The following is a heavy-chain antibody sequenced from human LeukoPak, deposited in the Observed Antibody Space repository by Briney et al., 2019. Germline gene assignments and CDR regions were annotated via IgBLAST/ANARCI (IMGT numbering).Heavy chain of an antibody. Sequence: PFETLSLTCTVSGGSISSYYWSWIRQPPGKGLEWIGYIYYSGSTNYNPSLKSRVTISVDTSKSQFSLKLSSVTAADTAVYYCARGASSSWSKTFDYWGQGTLVTVSS. CDR1: GGSISSYY. D-gene: IGHD6-13*01. CDR2: IYYSGST. CDR3: ARGASSSWSKTFDY. J-gene: IGHJ4*02. V-gene: IGHV4-59*01.